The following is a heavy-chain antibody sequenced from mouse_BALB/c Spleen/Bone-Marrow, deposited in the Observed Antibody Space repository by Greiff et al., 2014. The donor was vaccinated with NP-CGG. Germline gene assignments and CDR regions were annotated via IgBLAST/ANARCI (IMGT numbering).Heavy chain of an antibody. J-gene: IGHJ2*01. CDR3: TRDNWDY. D-gene: IGHD4-1*01. Sequence: VQLQQSGAELVRPGASVKLSCKASGYTFTSYGINWVKQSPGQGLEWIGNIFPSETYTNYNQKFKDKATLTVDKSSSTAYMQLSSPTSEGSAVYYCTRDNWDYWGQGTTLTVSS. CDR2: IFPSETYT. CDR1: GYTFTSYG. V-gene: IGHV1-69*02.